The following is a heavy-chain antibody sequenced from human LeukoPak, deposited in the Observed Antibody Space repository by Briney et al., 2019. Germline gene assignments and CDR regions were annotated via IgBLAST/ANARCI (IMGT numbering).Heavy chain of an antibody. CDR3: ARDKGWPTVSPIGY. V-gene: IGHV3-7*01. Sequence: GGSLRLSCATSGFAFSSYYMAWVRQAPGQGLEWVANIKEDGSETYYVDAVQGRFTISRDNDKKSLSLQMNSLRVEDTAVYYCARDKGWPTVSPIGYWGQGTLVIVSS. D-gene: IGHD4-17*01. CDR1: GFAFSSYY. J-gene: IGHJ4*02. CDR2: IKEDGSET.